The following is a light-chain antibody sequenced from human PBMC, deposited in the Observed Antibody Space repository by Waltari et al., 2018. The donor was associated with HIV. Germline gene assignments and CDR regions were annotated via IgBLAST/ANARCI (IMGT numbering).Light chain of an antibody. CDR1: QSSSTY. CDR2: AAS. J-gene: IGKJ2*01. Sequence: DIQLTQPPSSLSASVGDRVTLTCRASQSSSTYLNWYQQKPWKAPNLLIYAASSLQSGVPSRFSGSGSGTDFTLTISSLQPEDFATYFCQQSYSTPRTFGQGTKLEIK. V-gene: IGKV1-39*01. CDR3: QQSYSTPRT.